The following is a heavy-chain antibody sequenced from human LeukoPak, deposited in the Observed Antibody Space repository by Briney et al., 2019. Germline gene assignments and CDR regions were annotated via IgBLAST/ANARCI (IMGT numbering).Heavy chain of an antibody. Sequence: GASVKVSCKASGYTFTSYDINWVRQPTGQGLEWMGWMNPNSGNTGYAQKFQGRVTMTRNTSTSTDYMELSSLRSEDTAVYDCARGRLAVTGTYYYYGIDVWGQGTTGTVSS. CDR3: ARGRLAVTGTYYYYGIDV. D-gene: IGHD6-19*01. CDR1: GYTFTSYD. CDR2: MNPNSGNT. V-gene: IGHV1-8*01. J-gene: IGHJ6*02.